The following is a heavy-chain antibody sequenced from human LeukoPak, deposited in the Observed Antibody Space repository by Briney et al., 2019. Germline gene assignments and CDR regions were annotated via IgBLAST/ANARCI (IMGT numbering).Heavy chain of an antibody. Sequence: GGSLRLSCAASGFTFTTYNMNWVRQAPGKGLEWVSYISSSSSTIYYADSVKGRFTIFRDSAKNSLYLQMSSLRDEDTAVYYCARDFYGDWAFDIWGQGTVVTVSS. V-gene: IGHV3-48*02. CDR1: GFTFTTYN. J-gene: IGHJ3*02. CDR2: ISSSSSTI. D-gene: IGHD4-17*01. CDR3: ARDFYGDWAFDI.